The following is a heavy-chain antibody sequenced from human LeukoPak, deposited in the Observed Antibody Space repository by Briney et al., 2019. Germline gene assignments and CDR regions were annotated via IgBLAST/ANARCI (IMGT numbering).Heavy chain of an antibody. Sequence: GGSLRLSCAASGFTLSTYWVHWVRQAPGKGPVWVSRINRDGRTTNYADPVKGRFTISRDNAKNTVYLQMNSLRVEDTAVYYCARDLSGAHDYWGQGTLVTVSS. J-gene: IGHJ4*02. V-gene: IGHV3-74*01. CDR1: GFTLSTYW. D-gene: IGHD3-9*01. CDR2: INRDGRTT. CDR3: ARDLSGAHDY.